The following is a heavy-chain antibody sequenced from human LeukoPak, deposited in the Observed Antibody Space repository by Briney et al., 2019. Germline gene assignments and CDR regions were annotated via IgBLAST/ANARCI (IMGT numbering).Heavy chain of an antibody. CDR1: GFTFSSYG. Sequence: GRSLRLSCAASGFTFSSYGMHWVRQAPGEGLEWVAVISYDGSNKYYADSVKGRFTISRDNSKNTLYLQMNSLRAEDTAAYYCAKEPDDKEYYFDYWGQGTLVTVSS. D-gene: IGHD1-14*01. CDR3: AKEPDDKEYYFDY. J-gene: IGHJ4*02. V-gene: IGHV3-30*18. CDR2: ISYDGSNK.